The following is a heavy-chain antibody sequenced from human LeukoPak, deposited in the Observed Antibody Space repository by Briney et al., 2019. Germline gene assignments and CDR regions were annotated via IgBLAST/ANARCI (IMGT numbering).Heavy chain of an antibody. CDR2: MYTTGST. V-gene: IGHV4-61*02. Sequence: PSQTLSLTCTVSGGSISSGSYYWSWIRQPAGKGLEYIGRMYTTGSTNYNPSLKSRVTISVDTSKNQFSLKLTSVPAADTAVYYCARDQGPRGEWFDPWGQGTLVTVSS. CDR1: GGSISSGSYY. J-gene: IGHJ5*02. D-gene: IGHD3-16*01. CDR3: ARDQGPRGEWFDP.